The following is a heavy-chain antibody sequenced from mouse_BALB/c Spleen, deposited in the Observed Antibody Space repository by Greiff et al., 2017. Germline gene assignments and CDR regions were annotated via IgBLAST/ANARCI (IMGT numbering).Heavy chain of an antibody. Sequence: DVKLQESGPGLVKPSQSLSLTCSVTGYSITSGYYWNWIRQFPGNKLEWMGYISYDGSNNYNPSLKNRISITRDTSKNQFFLKLNSVTTEDTATYYCARAITTVPPYYAMDYWGQGTSVTVSS. D-gene: IGHD1-1*01. CDR2: ISYDGSN. V-gene: IGHV3-6*02. CDR3: ARAITTVPPYYAMDY. J-gene: IGHJ4*01. CDR1: GYSITSGYY.